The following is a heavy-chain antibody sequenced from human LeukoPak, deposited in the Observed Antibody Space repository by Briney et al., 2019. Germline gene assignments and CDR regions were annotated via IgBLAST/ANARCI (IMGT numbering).Heavy chain of an antibody. J-gene: IGHJ6*03. Sequence: GGSLRLSCAASGFAFSAFDMHWVRQAPGKGLEWVSSISSSSSYIYYADSVKGRFTISRDNAKNSLYLQMNSLRAEDTAVYYCARGGSYYYYYMDVWGKGTTVTVSS. CDR1: GFAFSAFD. CDR3: ARGGSYYYYYMDV. V-gene: IGHV3-21*01. CDR2: ISSSSSYI.